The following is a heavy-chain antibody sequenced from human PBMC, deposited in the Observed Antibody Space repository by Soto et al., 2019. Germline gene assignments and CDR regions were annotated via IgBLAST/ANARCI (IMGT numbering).Heavy chain of an antibody. CDR2: IYYSGST. CDR1: GGSISSYY. D-gene: IGHD6-6*01. V-gene: IGHV4-59*01. CDR3: ARTELMYSSSSWGGESDYYYYMDV. Sequence: PSETLSLTXTVSGGSISSYYWSWIRQPPGKGLEWIGYIYYSGSTNYNPSLKSRVTISVDTSKNQFSLKLSSVTAADTAVYYCARTELMYSSSSWGGESDYYYYMDVWGKGTTVTVSS. J-gene: IGHJ6*03.